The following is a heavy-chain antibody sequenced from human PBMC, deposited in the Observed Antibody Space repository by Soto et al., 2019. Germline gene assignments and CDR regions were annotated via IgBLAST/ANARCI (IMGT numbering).Heavy chain of an antibody. V-gene: IGHV3-73*01. CDR2: IRSKTNSYAT. J-gene: IGHJ6*02. D-gene: IGHD6-13*01. Sequence: VGSLRLSCAASGFTFSGSAMHWVRQASGKGLEWVGRIRSKTNSYATAYAASVEGRFTISRDDSKNTAYLQMNSLKTEDTAVYFCTRRIGAYGMDVWGQGTTVTVSS. CDR3: TRRIGAYGMDV. CDR1: GFTFSGSA.